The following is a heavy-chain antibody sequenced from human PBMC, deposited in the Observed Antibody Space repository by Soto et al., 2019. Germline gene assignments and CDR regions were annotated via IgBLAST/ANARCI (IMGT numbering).Heavy chain of an antibody. CDR3: AKDLNPWSRYYYGMDV. CDR1: GFTFSSYG. J-gene: IGHJ6*02. Sequence: GSLKISCAASGFTFSSYGMHWVRQAPGKGLEWVAVISYDGSNKYYADSVKGRFTISRDNSKNTLYLQMNSLRAEDTAVYYCAKDLNPWSRYYYGMDVWGQGTTVTVSS. CDR2: ISYDGSNK. V-gene: IGHV3-30*18. D-gene: IGHD2-15*01.